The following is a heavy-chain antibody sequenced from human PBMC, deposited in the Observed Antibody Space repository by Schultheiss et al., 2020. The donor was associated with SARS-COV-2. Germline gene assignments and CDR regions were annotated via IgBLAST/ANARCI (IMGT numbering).Heavy chain of an antibody. V-gene: IGHV1-2*04. D-gene: IGHD5-18*01. J-gene: IGHJ3*02. CDR1: GYSFRSYG. CDR2: INPNSGGT. Sequence: ASVKVSCKTSGYSFRSYGISWVRQAPGQGPEWMGWINPNSGGTNYAQKFQGWVTMTRDTSISTAYMELSRLRSDDTAVYYCASSRYSYVAAFDIWGQGTMVTVSS. CDR3: ASSRYSYVAAFDI.